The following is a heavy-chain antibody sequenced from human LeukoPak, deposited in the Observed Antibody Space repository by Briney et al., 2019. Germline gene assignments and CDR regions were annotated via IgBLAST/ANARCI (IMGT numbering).Heavy chain of an antibody. D-gene: IGHD3-3*01. CDR3: ARGRITIPSAVFDY. CDR2: IHHSGST. J-gene: IGHJ4*02. V-gene: IGHV4-34*01. Sequence: PSETLSLTCAVYGGSFSGYYWSWIRQPPGKGLEWIGEIHHSGSTNYNPSLKSRVTISVDTSKNQFSLKLSSVTAADTAVYYCARGRITIPSAVFDYWGQGTLVTVSS. CDR1: GGSFSGYY.